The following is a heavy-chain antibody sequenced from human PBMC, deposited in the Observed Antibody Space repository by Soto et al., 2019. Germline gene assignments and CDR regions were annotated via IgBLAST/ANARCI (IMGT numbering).Heavy chain of an antibody. V-gene: IGHV4-59*01. D-gene: IGHD4-17*01. CDR2: VYYTGTT. CDR3: ARASMTTIPMDV. Sequence: KASETLSLTCNVSGGSMNTYYWTWIRKPPGKGLEWIGYVYYTGTTNYKPSLKTRVTISVDTSKNQFSLKLTSVTAADTAMYYCARASMTTIPMDVWGRGTMVTVSS. CDR1: GGSMNTYY. J-gene: IGHJ6*02.